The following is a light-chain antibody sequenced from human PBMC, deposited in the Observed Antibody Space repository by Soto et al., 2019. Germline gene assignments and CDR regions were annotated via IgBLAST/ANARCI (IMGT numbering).Light chain of an antibody. CDR2: GAV. CDR1: RSIYNN. J-gene: IGKJ1*01. V-gene: IGKV3-15*01. Sequence: EIVMAQSPATLSVSPGDRATLSCRASRSIYNNLAWYQQRPGQAPRLLIYGAVARAAGIPARFSGSGSGTEFTLTISSLQSEDFALYYCQQYNDRPPWTFGQGTKVDIK. CDR3: QQYNDRPPWT.